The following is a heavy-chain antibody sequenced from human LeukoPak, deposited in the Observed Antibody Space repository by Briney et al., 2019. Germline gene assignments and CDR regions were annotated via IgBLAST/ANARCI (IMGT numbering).Heavy chain of an antibody. CDR2: IYYSGST. D-gene: IGHD6-6*01. CDR1: GGSISSYY. J-gene: IGHJ4*02. V-gene: IGHV4-59*08. Sequence: SETLSLTCTVSGGSISSYYWSWIRQPPGKGLEWIGYIYYSGSTNYNPSLKSRDTISVDTSKNQFSLKPSSVTAADTAVYYCARVGYSSSLFDYWGQGTLVTVSS. CDR3: ARVGYSSSLFDY.